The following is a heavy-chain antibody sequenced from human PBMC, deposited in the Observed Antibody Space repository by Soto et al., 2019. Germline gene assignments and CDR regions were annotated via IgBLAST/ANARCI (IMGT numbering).Heavy chain of an antibody. V-gene: IGHV3-23*01. CDR1: GFTFSSYA. CDR2: ISGSGGST. Sequence: EVQLLESGGGLVQPGGSLRLSCAASGFTFSSYAMSWVRQAPGKGLEWVSAISGSGGSTYYADSVKGRFTISRDNSKNTLYPQMNRLRAEDTAVYYCSKGQLTEKPGYSHGYALYFDYWGQGTLVTVSS. CDR3: SKGQLTEKPGYSHGYALYFDY. D-gene: IGHD5-18*01. J-gene: IGHJ4*02.